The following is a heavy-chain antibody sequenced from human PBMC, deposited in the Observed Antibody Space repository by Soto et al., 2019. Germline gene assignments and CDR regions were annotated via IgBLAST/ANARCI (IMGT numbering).Heavy chain of an antibody. CDR2: ISYDGSNK. J-gene: IGHJ6*02. Sequence: LGVSLRLSCAASGFTFSSYGMHWVRQAPGKGLEWVAVISYDGSNKYYADSVKGRFTISRDNSKNTLYLQMNSLRAEDTAVYYWAKDPWGGSYAYYYYGMDVWGQGTTVTVSS. CDR3: AKDPWGGSYAYYYYGMDV. CDR1: GFTFSSYG. V-gene: IGHV3-30*18. D-gene: IGHD1-26*01.